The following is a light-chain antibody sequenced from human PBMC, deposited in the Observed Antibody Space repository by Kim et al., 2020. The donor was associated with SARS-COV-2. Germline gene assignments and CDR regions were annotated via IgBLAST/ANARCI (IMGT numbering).Light chain of an antibody. Sequence: ASLGERVTITCRASQGIRNYLAWYQQKPGRAPPLLIAATSTLQPGVPSRFRGSGSGTDFTLTITSLQPEDVATYYCQKYDSAPLTFGGGTKVDIK. V-gene: IGKV1-27*01. CDR2: ATS. J-gene: IGKJ4*01. CDR1: QGIRNY. CDR3: QKYDSAPLT.